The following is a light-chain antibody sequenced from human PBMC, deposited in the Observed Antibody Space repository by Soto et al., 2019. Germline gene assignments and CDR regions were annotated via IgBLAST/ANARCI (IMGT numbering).Light chain of an antibody. Sequence: DIVMTQSPDSLAVSLGERATINCKSSQSVLYSSNNKNFLAWYQQKPGQPPKLIISWASTRQSGVPDRFSGSGSVTDFALTISSLQAEDVAVYFCQHYYNTPWTFSQGTKVQIK. J-gene: IGKJ1*01. CDR2: WAS. V-gene: IGKV4-1*01. CDR1: QSVLYSSNNKNF. CDR3: QHYYNTPWT.